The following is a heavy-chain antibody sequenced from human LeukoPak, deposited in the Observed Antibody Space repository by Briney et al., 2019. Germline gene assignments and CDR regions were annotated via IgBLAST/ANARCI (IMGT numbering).Heavy chain of an antibody. Sequence: PGGSLRLSCAASGFTFSSYAMSWVRQAPGKGLEWVSTMSGDATSTYYADSVKGRFTISRDNSKNTLYLQMNSLRGEDTAVYYCARDQASFYFGSGSYSFDYWGPGTLVTVSS. J-gene: IGHJ4*02. CDR1: GFTFSSYA. CDR2: MSGDATST. CDR3: ARDQASFYFGSGSYSFDY. D-gene: IGHD3-10*01. V-gene: IGHV3-23*01.